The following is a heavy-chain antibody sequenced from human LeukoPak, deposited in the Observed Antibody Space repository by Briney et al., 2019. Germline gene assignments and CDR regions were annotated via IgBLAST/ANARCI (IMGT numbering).Heavy chain of an antibody. Sequence: GGSLRLSCAASGFTFSIYGMHWVRQAPGKGLEGVAVIWYDGSNKYYADSAKGRFTTSRDNSKNTLYLQMNSLRAEDTAVYYCARIGFGELLPFWGQGTLVTVTS. CDR1: GFTFSIYG. CDR3: ARIGFGELLPF. V-gene: IGHV3-33*01. CDR2: IWYDGSNK. D-gene: IGHD3-10*01. J-gene: IGHJ4*02.